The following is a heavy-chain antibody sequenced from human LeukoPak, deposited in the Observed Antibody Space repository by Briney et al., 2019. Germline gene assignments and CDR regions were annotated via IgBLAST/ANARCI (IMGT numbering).Heavy chain of an antibody. CDR2: IYYSGST. Sequence: SETLSLTCTLSGGSFSSYYWSWIRQPPGKGLEWIGYIYYSGSTNYDPSLKSRVTISVDTSKNQFSLKLSSVTATDTAVYYCARAGYSGSDFSVWGKGTTVTVSS. V-gene: IGHV4-59*01. D-gene: IGHD5-12*01. J-gene: IGHJ6*04. CDR1: GGSFSSYY. CDR3: ARAGYSGSDFSV.